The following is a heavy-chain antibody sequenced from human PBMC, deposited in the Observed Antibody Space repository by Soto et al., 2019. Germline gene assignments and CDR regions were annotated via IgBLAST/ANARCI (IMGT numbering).Heavy chain of an antibody. J-gene: IGHJ4*02. Sequence: SGGSLRLSCPASGFTFDNYGMHWVRQAPGKGLEWVAVITYDGCFQYYADSVKGRFTISRDNSKNTLSLHLNTLKPEDTSVYHCAKDRGGGTFYTPFAVWGQGTLVTVSS. CDR2: ITYDGCFQ. CDR3: AKDRGGGTFYTPFAV. V-gene: IGHV3-30*18. CDR1: GFTFDNYG. D-gene: IGHD2-21*01.